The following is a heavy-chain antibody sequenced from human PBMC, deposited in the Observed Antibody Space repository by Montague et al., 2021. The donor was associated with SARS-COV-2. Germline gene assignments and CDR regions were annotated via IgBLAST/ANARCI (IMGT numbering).Heavy chain of an antibody. J-gene: IGHJ6*02. Sequence: KKHSGSTSYNPSLKSRVTISVDTSKHQFSLKLSSVTAADTAVYYCAGGRGYCSSTSCWGGYDYYGMDVWGQGNKV. V-gene: IGHV4-34*09. D-gene: IGHD2-2*01. CDR3: AGGRGYCSSTSCWGGYDYYGMDV. CDR2: KKHSGST.